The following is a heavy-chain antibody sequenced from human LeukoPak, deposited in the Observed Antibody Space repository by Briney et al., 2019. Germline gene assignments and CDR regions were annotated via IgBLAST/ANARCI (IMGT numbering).Heavy chain of an antibody. Sequence: GGSLRLSCVASGFTFSSYWMHWVRQVPGKGLVWVSRINIDGSSTTYADSVKGRFTISRDNVRNTLYVQLNSLRVEDTAVYYCARAGISGRPPDYWGQGTLVTVSS. CDR3: ARAGISGRPPDY. CDR1: GFTFSSYW. J-gene: IGHJ4*02. CDR2: INIDGSST. D-gene: IGHD6-6*01. V-gene: IGHV3-74*01.